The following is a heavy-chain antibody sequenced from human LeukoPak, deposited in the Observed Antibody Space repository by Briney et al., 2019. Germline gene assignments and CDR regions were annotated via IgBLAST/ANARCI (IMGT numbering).Heavy chain of an antibody. Sequence: PSETLSLTCAVYGGSFSGYYWSWIRQPPGKGLEWIGEINRSGSTNYNPSLKSRVTISVDTSKNQFSLKLSSVTAADTAVYYCARGSISAYYDFWSGYYIGSAFDYWGQGTLVTVSS. V-gene: IGHV4-34*01. J-gene: IGHJ4*02. CDR1: GGSFSGYY. CDR3: ARGSISAYYDFWSGYYIGSAFDY. D-gene: IGHD3-3*01. CDR2: INRSGST.